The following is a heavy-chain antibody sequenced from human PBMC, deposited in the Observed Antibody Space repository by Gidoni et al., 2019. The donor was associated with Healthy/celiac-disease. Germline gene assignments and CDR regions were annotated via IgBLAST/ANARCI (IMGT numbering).Heavy chain of an antibody. V-gene: IGHV3-48*01. CDR3: ARVRGYCSSTSCYMDV. J-gene: IGHJ6*03. Sequence: EVQLVESGGGLGQPGGSLRHSCAASGSTLSSYSMNWVRQAPGKGLEWVSYISSSSSTIYYADSVKGRFTISGDNAKNSLYLQMNSLRAEDTAVYYCARVRGYCSSTSCYMDVWGKGTTVTVSS. CDR1: GSTLSSYS. D-gene: IGHD2-2*01. CDR2: ISSSSSTI.